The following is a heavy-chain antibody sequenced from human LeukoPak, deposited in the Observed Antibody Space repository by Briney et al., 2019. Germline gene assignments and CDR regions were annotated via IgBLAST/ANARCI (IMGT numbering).Heavy chain of an antibody. CDR1: GFTFSSYA. Sequence: GGSLRLSCAASGFTFSSYAMSWVRQAPGKGLEWVSAMSGSGGSTYYADSVKGRFTISRDNSKNTLYLQMNSLRAEDTAVYYCARDGTTVTQNDYWGQGTLVTVSS. D-gene: IGHD4-17*01. CDR3: ARDGTTVTQNDY. J-gene: IGHJ4*02. CDR2: MSGSGGST. V-gene: IGHV3-23*01.